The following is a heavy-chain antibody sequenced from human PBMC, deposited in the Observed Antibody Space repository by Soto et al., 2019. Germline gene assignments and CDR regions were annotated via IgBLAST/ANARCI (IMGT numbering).Heavy chain of an antibody. Sequence: DVQLVESGGGLVQPGRSLRLSCAASGFTFDDYAMHWVRQAPGKGLEWVSGISWNSGSIGYADSVKGRFTISRDNAKNSLYLQMNSLRAEDTALYYCAKGRYSSGWWEDAFDIWGQGTMVTVSS. CDR2: ISWNSGSI. V-gene: IGHV3-9*01. J-gene: IGHJ3*02. D-gene: IGHD6-19*01. CDR3: AKGRYSSGWWEDAFDI. CDR1: GFTFDDYA.